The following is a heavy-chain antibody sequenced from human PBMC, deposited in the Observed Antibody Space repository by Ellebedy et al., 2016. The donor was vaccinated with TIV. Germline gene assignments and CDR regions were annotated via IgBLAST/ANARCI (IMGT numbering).Heavy chain of an antibody. CDR3: ARVVWQQPVSYAFDI. J-gene: IGHJ3*02. CDR1: GGSISPYY. V-gene: IGHV4-59*01. D-gene: IGHD6-13*01. CDR2: IDYSGST. Sequence: MPSETLSLTCTVSGGSISPYYWSWIRQPPGKGLEWIGYIDYSGSTNYNPSPKSRITISVDTSKNRFSLRLRSVTAADTAVYYCARVVWQQPVSYAFDIWGQGTMVTVSS.